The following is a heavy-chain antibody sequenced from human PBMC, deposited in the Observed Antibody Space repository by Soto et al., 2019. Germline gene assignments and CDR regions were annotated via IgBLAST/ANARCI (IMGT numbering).Heavy chain of an antibody. D-gene: IGHD3-16*01. J-gene: IGHJ1*01. CDR1: GFTFSDYY. CDR3: ARNRGGYCQH. Sequence: PGGSLRLSCAASGFTFSDYYMSWIRQAPGKGLEWVSYISGSSGTIDYADSLKGRFTISRDNAKNSLYLQMSSLRAEDTAVYYFARNRGGYCQHWGQGTLVIVSS. V-gene: IGHV3-11*01. CDR2: ISGSSGTI.